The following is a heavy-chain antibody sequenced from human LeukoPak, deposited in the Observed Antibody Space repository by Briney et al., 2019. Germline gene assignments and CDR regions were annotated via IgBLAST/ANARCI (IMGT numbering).Heavy chain of an antibody. CDR2: IRSKANSYAT. D-gene: IGHD1-1*01. CDR3: IEQGTPGLIGY. Sequence: PGGSLRLSCAASGFTFSGSAMHWVRQASGKGLEWVGRIRSKANSYATAYAASVKGRFTISRDDSKNTAYLQMNSLKTEDTAVYYCIEQGTPGLIGYWGQGTLVTVSS. J-gene: IGHJ4*02. CDR1: GFTFSGSA. V-gene: IGHV3-73*01.